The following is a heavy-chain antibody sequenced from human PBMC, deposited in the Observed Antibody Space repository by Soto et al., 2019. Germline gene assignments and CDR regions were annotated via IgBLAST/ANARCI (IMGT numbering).Heavy chain of an antibody. Sequence: ASVKVSCKASGYPFTGPYIYWVRQAPGQGLEWMGWINPSSGGTEFAEKFQGRVTVTRDTSISTASMELTRLTSDDTAIYYCARGDSTDCSNGVCSFFYNHDMDVWGQGTTVTVSS. CDR1: GYPFTGPY. D-gene: IGHD2-8*01. CDR2: INPSSGGT. J-gene: IGHJ6*02. CDR3: ARGDSTDCSNGVCSFFYNHDMDV. V-gene: IGHV1-2*02.